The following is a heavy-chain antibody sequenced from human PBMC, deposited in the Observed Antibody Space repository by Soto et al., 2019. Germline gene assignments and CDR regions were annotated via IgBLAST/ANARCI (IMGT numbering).Heavy chain of an antibody. CDR1: GFTFSSYG. Sequence: QVQLVESGGGVVQPGRSLRLSCAASGFTFSSYGMHWVRQAPGKGLEWVAVISYDGSNKYYADSVKGRFTISRDNSKNTLYLQMIRLRAKDTAVYYCAKDSTVVVTAIGSWYFDLWGRGTLVTVSS. D-gene: IGHD2-21*02. CDR3: AKDSTVVVTAIGSWYFDL. CDR2: ISYDGSNK. J-gene: IGHJ2*01. V-gene: IGHV3-30*18.